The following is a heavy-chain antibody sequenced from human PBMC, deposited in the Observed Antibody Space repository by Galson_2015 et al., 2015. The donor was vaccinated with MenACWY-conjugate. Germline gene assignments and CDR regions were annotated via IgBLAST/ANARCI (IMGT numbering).Heavy chain of an antibody. CDR1: GFTFSNYW. J-gene: IGHJ3*02. V-gene: IGHV3-74*01. CDR2: IDNDGNRI. CDR3: SRGGEAKLIIEGGISDI. D-gene: IGHD1-26*01. Sequence: SLRLSCAASGFTFSNYWMHWVRQGPGKGLEWLSRIDNDGNRITYADSVKGRFTISRDNAKNTLYLQINSVRADDTAVYYCSRGGEAKLIIEGGISDIWGQGTTVTVSS.